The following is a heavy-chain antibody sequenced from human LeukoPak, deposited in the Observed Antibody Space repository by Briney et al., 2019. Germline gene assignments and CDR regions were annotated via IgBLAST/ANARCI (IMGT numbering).Heavy chain of an antibody. V-gene: IGHV4-38-2*02. Sequence: SETLSLTCTVSGYSISSGYCWGWVRQPPGKGLEWIGSICHSGSTYYNPSLKSRVTISVYTSKNQFSLKLSSVTAADTAVYYCARVGSSWYHDYWGQGTLVTVS. CDR2: ICHSGST. CDR1: GYSISSGYC. D-gene: IGHD6-13*01. CDR3: ARVGSSWYHDY. J-gene: IGHJ4*02.